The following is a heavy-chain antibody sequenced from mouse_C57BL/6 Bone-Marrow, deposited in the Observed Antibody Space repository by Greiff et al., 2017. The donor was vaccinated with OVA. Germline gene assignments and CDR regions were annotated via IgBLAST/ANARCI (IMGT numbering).Heavy chain of an antibody. CDR2: IDPENGHT. V-gene: IGHV14-4*01. CDR1: GFNIKDDY. D-gene: IGHD1-1*01. CDR3: TLYYYGSSYPWYFDV. J-gene: IGHJ1*03. Sequence: EVKLMESGAELVRPGASVKLSCTASGFNIKDDYMHWVKQRPEQGLEWIGWIDPENGHTEYASHFQGKATITADTSSNTAYLQLSSLTSEDTAVYYCTLYYYGSSYPWYFDVWGTGTAVTVSS.